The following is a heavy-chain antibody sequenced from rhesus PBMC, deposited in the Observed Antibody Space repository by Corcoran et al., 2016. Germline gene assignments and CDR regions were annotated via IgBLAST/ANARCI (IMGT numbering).Heavy chain of an antibody. V-gene: IGHV4S10*01. CDR3: ARAYGSNYVDY. CDR2: IYGSITST. CDR1: GGSISDSYR. D-gene: IGHD4-29*01. J-gene: IGHJ4*01. Sequence: QVQLQESGPGVVKPSETLSLTCAVSGGSISDSYRWSWIRQPPGKGLAWIGYIYGSITSTNYNPSLKSRVTISKDTSKNQFSLKLSSVTAADTAVYYCARAYGSNYVDYWGQGVLVTVSS.